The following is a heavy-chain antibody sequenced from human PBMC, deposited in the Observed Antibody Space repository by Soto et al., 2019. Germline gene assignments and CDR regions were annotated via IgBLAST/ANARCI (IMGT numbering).Heavy chain of an antibody. Sequence: SETLSLTCTVSGGSISSYYWSWIRQPPGKGLEWIGYIYYSGSTNYNPSLKSRVTISVDTSKNQFSLKLSSVTAADTAVYYCARHGRGQLFPSSSYYYYYYMDVWGKGTTVTVSS. J-gene: IGHJ6*03. CDR2: IYYSGST. CDR3: ARHGRGQLFPSSSYYYYYYMDV. D-gene: IGHD1-26*01. V-gene: IGHV4-59*08. CDR1: GGSISSYY.